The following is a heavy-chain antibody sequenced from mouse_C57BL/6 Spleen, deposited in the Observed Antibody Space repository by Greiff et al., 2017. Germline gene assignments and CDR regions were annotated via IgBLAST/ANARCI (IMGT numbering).Heavy chain of an antibody. V-gene: IGHV1-64*01. Sequence: VQLQQPGAELVKPGASVKLSCKASGYTFTSYWMHWVKQRPGQGLEWIGMIHPNSGSTNYDEKFKSKATLTVDKSSSTAYMQLSSLTSEDSAVYYCARGTTVVAFDYWGQGTTLTVSS. CDR1: GYTFTSYW. CDR3: ARGTTVVAFDY. J-gene: IGHJ2*01. D-gene: IGHD1-1*01. CDR2: IHPNSGST.